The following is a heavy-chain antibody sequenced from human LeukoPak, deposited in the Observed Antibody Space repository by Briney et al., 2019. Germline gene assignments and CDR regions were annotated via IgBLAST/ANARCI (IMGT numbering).Heavy chain of an antibody. CDR1: GYTFTSYG. Sequence: ASVKVSCKASGYTFTSYGISWVRQAPGQGLEWMGWISAYNGNTNYAQKLQGRVTMTTDTSTSTAYMELSRLRSDDTAVYYCAREPGVSSSSGGHYYYYYYMDVWGKGTTVTVSS. J-gene: IGHJ6*03. D-gene: IGHD6-6*01. CDR3: AREPGVSSSSGGHYYYYYYMDV. V-gene: IGHV1-18*01. CDR2: ISAYNGNT.